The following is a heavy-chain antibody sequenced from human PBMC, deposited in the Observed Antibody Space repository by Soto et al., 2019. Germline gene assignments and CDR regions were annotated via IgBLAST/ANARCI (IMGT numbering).Heavy chain of an antibody. D-gene: IGHD3-22*01. V-gene: IGHV1-58*01. Sequence: SVKISCKASGFTFTSSAVQWVRQARGQRLEWIGWIVVGSGNTNYAQKFQERVTITRDMSTSTAYMELSSLRSEDTAVYYCAARPPYYYDSSGYYYFEYWGQGTLVTVSS. CDR2: IVVGSGNT. CDR1: GFTFTSSA. J-gene: IGHJ4*02. CDR3: AARPPYYYDSSGYYYFEY.